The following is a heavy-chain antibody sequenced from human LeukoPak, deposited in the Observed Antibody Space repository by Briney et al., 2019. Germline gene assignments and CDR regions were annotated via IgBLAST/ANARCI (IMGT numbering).Heavy chain of an antibody. V-gene: IGHV4-39*07. CDR2: IYYSGST. Sequence: PSETLSLTCTVSGGSISSSRYYWGWLRQPPGTGLEWFGSIYYSGSTYYNPSLKSRFTISVDTSKNQFSLKLSSVTAADTAVYYCARVGVTGTRIWFDPWCWGTLVTVSS. CDR1: GGSISSSRYY. J-gene: IGHJ5*02. CDR3: ARVGVTGTRIWFDP. D-gene: IGHD1-7*01.